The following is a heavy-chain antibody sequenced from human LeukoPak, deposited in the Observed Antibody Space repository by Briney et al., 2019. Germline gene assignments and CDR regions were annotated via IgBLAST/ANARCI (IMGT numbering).Heavy chain of an antibody. Sequence: SETLSLTCTVSGGSISTDYWSWIRQPPGKGLEWIGYVYYIASTNYNPSLRGRVTISVDRSRNQFSLKLSSMSAADTAVYYCARSKGSSWSYYFDYWGQGSMVTVSS. CDR2: VYYIAST. CDR1: GGSISTDY. CDR3: ARSKGSSWSYYFDY. J-gene: IGHJ4*02. D-gene: IGHD6-13*01. V-gene: IGHV4-59*08.